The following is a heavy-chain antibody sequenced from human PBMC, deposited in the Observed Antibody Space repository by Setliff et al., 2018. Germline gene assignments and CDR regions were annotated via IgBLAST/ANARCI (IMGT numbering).Heavy chain of an antibody. CDR2: ILFSGDT. CDR3: ARDNRARHYMDV. D-gene: IGHD3-10*01. J-gene: IGHJ6*03. CDR1: GYSISSGFS. V-gene: IGHV4-38-2*02. Sequence: LSLTCAVSGYSISSGFSWVWIRQSPGKGLEWIGRILFSGDTYYNPSLNSRVTISADTSKNQYSLNLSSVTAADTAVYYCARDNRARHYMDVWGKGTTVTVSS.